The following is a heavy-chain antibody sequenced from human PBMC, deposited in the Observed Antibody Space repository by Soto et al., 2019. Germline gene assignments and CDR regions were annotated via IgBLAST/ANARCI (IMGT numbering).Heavy chain of an antibody. CDR1: GGSISSGGYY. CDR2: IYYNGST. D-gene: IGHD3-10*01. V-gene: IGHV4-31*03. Sequence: QVQLQESGPGLVKPSQTLSLTCTVSGGSISSGGYYWNWIRQHPGKGLEWIGYIYYNGSTYYNPSLKSRVTISVDTSKNQFSLKLSSVTAADTAVYYCAKERRGGTYYYLSGSRRDAFDIWGQGTKVTVSA. CDR3: AKERRGGTYYYLSGSRRDAFDI. J-gene: IGHJ3*02.